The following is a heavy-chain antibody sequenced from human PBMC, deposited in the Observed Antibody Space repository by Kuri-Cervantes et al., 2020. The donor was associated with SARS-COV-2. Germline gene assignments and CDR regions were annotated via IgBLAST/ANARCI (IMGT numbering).Heavy chain of an antibody. J-gene: IGHJ4*02. CDR1: GYTFTNYD. D-gene: IGHD2-21*02. V-gene: IGHV1-8*01. CDR3: TRRSVTRDY. Sequence: ASVKVSCKASGYTFTNYDINWVRQATGQGLEWMGWMNPNPGVTGYTQKFQDRITMTRDTSVSTAYMELNSLTFADTATYYCTRRSVTRDYWGQGTLVTVSS. CDR2: MNPNPGVT.